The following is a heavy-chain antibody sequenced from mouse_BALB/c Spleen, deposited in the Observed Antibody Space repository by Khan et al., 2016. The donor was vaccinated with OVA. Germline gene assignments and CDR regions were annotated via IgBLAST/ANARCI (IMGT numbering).Heavy chain of an antibody. D-gene: IGHD2-3*01. Sequence: QVQLQQSGTELARPGASVKLSCKASGYTFTDYYITWVKQRTGQGLEWIGEIYPGSGNTYYHEKFKGKATLTADKSSNTAYMQLSNLPSEDSAVYFCARMDTTSLDYWGQGTTLTVSS. V-gene: IGHV1-77*01. CDR3: ARMDTTSLDY. J-gene: IGHJ2*01. CDR1: GYTFTDYY. CDR2: IYPGSGNT.